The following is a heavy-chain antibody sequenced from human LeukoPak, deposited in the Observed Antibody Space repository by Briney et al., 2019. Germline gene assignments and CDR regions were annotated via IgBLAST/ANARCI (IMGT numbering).Heavy chain of an antibody. CDR3: ATSGGEPMVRAMSLKMDY. CDR1: GGTFRNYE. V-gene: IGHV1-69*04. CDR2: IIPILGMT. Sequence: SVKDSCMASGGTFRNYELNWVRQTPGQRLEWMGRIIPILGMTIYGQKFQARVTFTADKSTGTAYMELNSLTSEDTAVYYCATSGGEPMVRAMSLKMDYWGQGTLVTVSS. D-gene: IGHD3-10*01. J-gene: IGHJ4*02.